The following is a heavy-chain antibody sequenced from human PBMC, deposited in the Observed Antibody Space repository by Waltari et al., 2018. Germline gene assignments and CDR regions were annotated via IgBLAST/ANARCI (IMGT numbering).Heavy chain of an antibody. Sequence: IRQPPGKGLEWIGEINHSGSTNYNPSLKSRVTISVDTSKNQFSLKLSSVTAADTAVYYCARVRLIAAAGTYFDYWGQGTLVTVSS. D-gene: IGHD6-13*01. CDR3: ARVRLIAAAGTYFDY. J-gene: IGHJ4*02. CDR2: INHSGST. V-gene: IGHV4-34*01.